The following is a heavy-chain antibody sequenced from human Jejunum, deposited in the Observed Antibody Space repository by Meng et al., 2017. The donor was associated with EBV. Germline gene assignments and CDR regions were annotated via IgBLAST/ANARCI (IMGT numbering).Heavy chain of an antibody. CDR1: GYTFTRNA. V-gene: IGHV1-3*01. D-gene: IGHD1-14*01. CDR3: AKTGSTPPGNWLDR. Sequence: QVQTGSSGTEVKEPGASVKISCKASGYTFTRNAIHWVRQAPGQNLEWMGWIDAGNGNTKYSQKFQDRVTITRDTSATTAYMELSSLRSEDTAVYYCAKTGSTPPGNWLDRWGQGALVTVSS. CDR2: IDAGNGNT. J-gene: IGHJ5*02.